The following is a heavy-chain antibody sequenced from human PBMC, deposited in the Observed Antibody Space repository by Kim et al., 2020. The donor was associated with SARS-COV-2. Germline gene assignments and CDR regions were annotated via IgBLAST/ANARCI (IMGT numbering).Heavy chain of an antibody. CDR3: ARVRSYYGALAQMYYYGMAV. D-gene: IGHD4-17*01. CDR2: INPNSGDT. CDR1: GYTFTGYY. Sequence: ASVKVSCKASGYTFTGYYMHWVRQAPGQGLEWMGRINPNSGDTNYAQKFQGRVTMTRDTSISTAYMELSRLRSDDTAVYYCARVRSYYGALAQMYYYGMAVWGQGPTVTVSS. J-gene: IGHJ6*02. V-gene: IGHV1-2*06.